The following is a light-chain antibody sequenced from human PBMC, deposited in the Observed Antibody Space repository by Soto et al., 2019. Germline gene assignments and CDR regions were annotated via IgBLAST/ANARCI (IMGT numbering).Light chain of an antibody. Sequence: DIQMTQSPSSLSASVGDRVTITCRASQGIGNFLAWYQQRPGKVPKLLISAASTLESGVPARFSGSGSGTDFTLTISSLQPEDVATYFCQKCITAPLTFGGGTKVEIK. V-gene: IGKV1-27*01. J-gene: IGKJ4*01. CDR3: QKCITAPLT. CDR2: AAS. CDR1: QGIGNF.